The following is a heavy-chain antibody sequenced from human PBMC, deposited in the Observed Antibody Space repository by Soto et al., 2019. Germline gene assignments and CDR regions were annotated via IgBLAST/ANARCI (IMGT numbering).Heavy chain of an antibody. Sequence: GGSLRLSCAASGFTFSSYAMSWVRQAPGKGLEWVSAISGSGGSTYYADSVKGRFTISRDNSKNTLYLQMNSLRAEDTAVYYCAKDQRDIVVVVAATSLETFDYWGQGTLVTVSS. CDR1: GFTFSSYA. J-gene: IGHJ4*02. CDR2: ISGSGGST. CDR3: AKDQRDIVVVVAATSLETFDY. D-gene: IGHD2-15*01. V-gene: IGHV3-23*01.